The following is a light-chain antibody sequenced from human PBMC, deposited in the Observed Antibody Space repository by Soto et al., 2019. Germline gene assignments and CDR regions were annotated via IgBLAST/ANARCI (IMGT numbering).Light chain of an antibody. Sequence: QSVLPKTASVSVSAGQSITISCSGTSSDIGAYDYVSWYQQHPGRAPKLIIYEVSHRFSGLSYRFSGSKSGNTASLTISALQAEDEGDYYCTSFAPGRIYVFGSGTKVTVL. J-gene: IGLJ1*01. CDR2: EVS. CDR1: SSDIGAYDY. V-gene: IGLV2-14*03. CDR3: TSFAPGRIYV.